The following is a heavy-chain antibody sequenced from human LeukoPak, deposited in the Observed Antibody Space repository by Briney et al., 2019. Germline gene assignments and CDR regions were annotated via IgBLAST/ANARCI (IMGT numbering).Heavy chain of an antibody. D-gene: IGHD3-22*01. CDR3: AKGQLNYYDSSGYSAYYYGVDV. J-gene: IGHJ6*02. CDR2: ISGSGGST. Sequence: GGSLRLSCAASGFTFSSYAMSWVRQAPGKGLEWVSAISGSGGSTYYADSVKGRFTISRDNSKNTLYLQMNSLRAEDTAVYYCAKGQLNYYDSSGYSAYYYGVDVWGQGTTVTVSS. V-gene: IGHV3-23*01. CDR1: GFTFSSYA.